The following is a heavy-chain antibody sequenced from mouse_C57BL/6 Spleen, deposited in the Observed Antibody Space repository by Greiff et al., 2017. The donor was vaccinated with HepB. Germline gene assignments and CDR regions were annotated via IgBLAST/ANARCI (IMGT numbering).Heavy chain of an antibody. J-gene: IGHJ3*01. CDR3: ACYRSGYGWFAY. CDR1: GYTFTSYW. D-gene: IGHD3-1*01. Sequence: QVQLQQPGAELVMPGASVKLSCKASGYTFTSYWMHWVKQRPGQGLEWIGEIDPSDSYTNYNQKFKGKSTLTVDKSSSTAYMQLSSLTSEDSAVYYCACYRSGYGWFAYWGQGTLVTVSA. CDR2: IDPSDSYT. V-gene: IGHV1-69*01.